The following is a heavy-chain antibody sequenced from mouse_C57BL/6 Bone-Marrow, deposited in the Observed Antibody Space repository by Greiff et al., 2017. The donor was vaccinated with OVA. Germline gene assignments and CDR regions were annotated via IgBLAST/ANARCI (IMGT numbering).Heavy chain of an antibody. CDR3: ARRDGKTYYAMDY. J-gene: IGHJ4*01. D-gene: IGHD2-1*01. CDR1: GYTFTNYW. CDR2: IYPGGGYT. V-gene: IGHV1-63*01. Sequence: VQLQQSGAELVRPGTSVKMSCKASGYTFTNYWIGWAKQRPGHGLEWIGDIYPGGGYTNYNEKFKGKATLTADKSSSTAYMQFSSLTSEDSAIYYCARRDGKTYYAMDYWGQGTSVTVSS.